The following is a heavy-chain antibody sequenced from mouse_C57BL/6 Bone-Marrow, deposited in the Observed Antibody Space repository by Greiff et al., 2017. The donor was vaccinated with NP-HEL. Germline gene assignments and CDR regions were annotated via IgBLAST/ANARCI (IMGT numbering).Heavy chain of an antibody. CDR1: GYTFTSYW. D-gene: IGHD2-3*01. Sequence: VQLQQPGAELVKPGASVKMSCKASGYTFTSYWITWVKQRPGQGLEWIGDIYPGSGSTNYNEKFKSKATLTVDTSSSTAYMQRSSLTSEDSAVYYCAILGPSDGYYGGTYWGKGTLVTVSA. CDR3: AILGPSDGYYGGTY. V-gene: IGHV1-55*01. CDR2: IYPGSGST. J-gene: IGHJ3*01.